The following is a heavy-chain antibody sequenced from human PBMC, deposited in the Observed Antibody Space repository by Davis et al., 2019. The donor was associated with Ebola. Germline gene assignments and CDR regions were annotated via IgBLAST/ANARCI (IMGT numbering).Heavy chain of an antibody. D-gene: IGHD6-6*01. CDR1: VFTFDDYA. J-gene: IGHJ6*02. Sequence: SLKISCAASVFTFDDYAMHWVRQAPGKGLEWVSGISWNSGSIGYADSVKGRFTISRDNAKNSLYLQINSLRAEDTALYYCAKDGAARYYGMDVWGQGTTVTVSS. CDR2: ISWNSGSI. V-gene: IGHV3-9*01. CDR3: AKDGAARYYGMDV.